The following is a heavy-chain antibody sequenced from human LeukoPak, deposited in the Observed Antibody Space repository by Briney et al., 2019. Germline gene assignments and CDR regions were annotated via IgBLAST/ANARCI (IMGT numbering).Heavy chain of an antibody. CDR2: IARDGTI. Sequence: RGSLRVSSVASGFILSTYEMNWVRQAPGRGLEWVSFIARDGTIYYTDSVQGRFTLSSANTMNTLYLQMNRMRAEDRAVYYGAASLSGWGTYHYMNVWGKETTVTISS. CDR1: GFILSTYE. CDR3: AASLSGWGTYHYMNV. J-gene: IGHJ6*03. D-gene: IGHD6-19*01. V-gene: IGHV3-48*03.